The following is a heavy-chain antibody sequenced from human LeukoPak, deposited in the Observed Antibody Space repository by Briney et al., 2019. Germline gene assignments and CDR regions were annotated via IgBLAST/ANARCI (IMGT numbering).Heavy chain of an antibody. V-gene: IGHV1-2*02. Sequence: ASVKVSCKASGYTFTGYYMHWVRQAPGQGLEWMGWINPNSGGTNYAQKFQGRVTMTRDTSISTAYMELSRLRSDDTAVYYCARSARAASIFASRHWFDPWGQGTLVTVSS. D-gene: IGHD3-3*02. CDR1: GYTFTGYY. CDR2: INPNSGGT. CDR3: ARSARAASIFASRHWFDP. J-gene: IGHJ5*02.